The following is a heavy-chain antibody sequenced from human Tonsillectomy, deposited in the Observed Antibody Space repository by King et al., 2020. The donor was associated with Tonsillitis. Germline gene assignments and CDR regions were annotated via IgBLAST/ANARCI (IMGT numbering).Heavy chain of an antibody. CDR1: GFTLSGYG. D-gene: IGHD2-2*02. CDR3: AKDNRYCSSTTCYTEYYYYYYMDV. J-gene: IGHJ6*03. Sequence: VQLVESGGGVVQPGRSLRLSCAASGFTLSGYGMHWVRQAPGKGLEWVAVISYDGSNKYYEDSVKGRFTISRDDSKSTLYLQMNSLRPEDTAVYYCAKDNRYCSSTTCYTEYYYYYYMDVWGKGTTVTVSS. V-gene: IGHV3-30*18. CDR2: ISYDGSNK.